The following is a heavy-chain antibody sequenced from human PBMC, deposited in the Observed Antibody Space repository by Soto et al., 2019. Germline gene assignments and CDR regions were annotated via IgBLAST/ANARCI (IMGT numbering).Heavy chain of an antibody. CDR1: GGSISSGGYS. V-gene: IGHV4-30-2*01. Sequence: SETLSLTCAVSGGSISSGGYSWSWIRQPPGKGLEWIGYIYHSGSTYYNPSLKSRVTISVDRSKNQFSLKLSSVTAADTAVYYCVRRRGFPYYYGMDVWGQGTTVTVSS. CDR3: VRRRGFPYYYGMDV. D-gene: IGHD5-12*01. J-gene: IGHJ6*02. CDR2: IYHSGST.